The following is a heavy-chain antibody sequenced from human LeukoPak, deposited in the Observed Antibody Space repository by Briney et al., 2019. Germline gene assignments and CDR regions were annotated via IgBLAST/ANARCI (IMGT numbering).Heavy chain of an antibody. D-gene: IGHD1-14*01. CDR2: ISDSGTST. Sequence: PGGSLRLSCAASGFTFSSYAMTWVRQAPGKGLEWVSTISDSGTSTYYADSVKGRFTLSRDNSKNTLYLQMNSLRAEDTAVYYCAKGRTPTKYYFDYWGQGTLVTVSS. J-gene: IGHJ4*02. CDR3: AKGRTPTKYYFDY. CDR1: GFTFSSYA. V-gene: IGHV3-23*01.